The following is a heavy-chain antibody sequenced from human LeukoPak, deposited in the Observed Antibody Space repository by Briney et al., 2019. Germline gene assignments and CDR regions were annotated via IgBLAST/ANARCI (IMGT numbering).Heavy chain of an antibody. CDR1: GYTFTSYD. D-gene: IGHD5-18*01. V-gene: IGHV1-8*03. CDR2: MNPNSGDT. CDR3: ARGGYSYGYRYYYYYMDV. J-gene: IGHJ6*03. Sequence: ASVKVSCKASGYTFTSYDINWVRPATGQGLGWVGWMNPNSGDTGYAQKFQGRVTITRNTSISTAYMELSSLRSEDTAVYYCARGGYSYGYRYYYYYMDVWGKGTTVTVSS.